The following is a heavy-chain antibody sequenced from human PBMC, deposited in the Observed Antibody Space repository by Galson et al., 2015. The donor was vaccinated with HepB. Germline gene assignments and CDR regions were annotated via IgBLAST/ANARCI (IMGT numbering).Heavy chain of an antibody. CDR2: ISSSSSTI. J-gene: IGHJ3*02. V-gene: IGHV3-48*01. D-gene: IGHD4-17*01. CDR1: GFTFSSYS. Sequence: SLRLSCAASGFTFSSYSMNWVRQAPGKGLEWVSYISSSSSTIYYADSVKGRFTISRDNAKNSLYLQMNSLRAEDTAVYYCARRDYGDYYGAYDAFDIWGQGTMVTVSS. CDR3: ARRDYGDYYGAYDAFDI.